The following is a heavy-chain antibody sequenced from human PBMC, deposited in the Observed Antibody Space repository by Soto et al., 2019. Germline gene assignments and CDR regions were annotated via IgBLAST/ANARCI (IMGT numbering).Heavy chain of an antibody. CDR1: GGSISSYY. Sequence: QVQLQESGPGLVKPSETLSLTCTVSGGSISSYYWSWIRQPPGKGLEWIGYIYYSGSTNYNPSLKSRVSISVDTSKNQFSLKLSSVTAADTAVYYCARRYGSSFDIWGPGTMVNVSS. V-gene: IGHV4-59*08. J-gene: IGHJ3*02. CDR2: IYYSGST. D-gene: IGHD3-10*01. CDR3: ARRYGSSFDI.